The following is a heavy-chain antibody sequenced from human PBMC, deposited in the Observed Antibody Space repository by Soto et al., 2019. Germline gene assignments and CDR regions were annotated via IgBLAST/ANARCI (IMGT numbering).Heavy chain of an antibody. J-gene: IGHJ1*01. Sequence: EVQLVESGGGLVQPGRSLRLSCAASGFTFDDYAMHWVRQVPGKGLEWVSGINWNSGSIGYGDSVKGRFAISRDNAKNPLHLPMNRPSGGDTALYYCVKDESINWYSGHFRHWGQGTLVTVSS. CDR2: INWNSGSI. CDR3: VKDESINWYSGHFRH. CDR1: GFTFDDYA. D-gene: IGHD6-13*01. V-gene: IGHV3-9*01.